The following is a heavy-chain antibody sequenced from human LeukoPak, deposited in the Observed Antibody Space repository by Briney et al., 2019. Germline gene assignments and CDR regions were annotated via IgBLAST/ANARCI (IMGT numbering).Heavy chain of an antibody. D-gene: IGHD1-26*01. CDR2: SKNKADSYTT. CDR3: ARDNVGSYDY. CDR1: GFTFSDYY. Sequence: GGSLGLSCAASGFTFSDYYMDWVRQTPGKGLEWIGRSKNKADSYTTHYAASVKGRFTISRDDSKNSLYLQMNSLKTEDTAVYYCARDNVGSYDYWGQGTLVTVSP. V-gene: IGHV3-72*01. J-gene: IGHJ4*02.